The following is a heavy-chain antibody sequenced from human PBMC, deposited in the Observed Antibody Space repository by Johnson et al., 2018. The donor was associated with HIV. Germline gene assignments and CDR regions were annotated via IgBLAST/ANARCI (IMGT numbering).Heavy chain of an antibody. J-gene: IGHJ3*02. CDR3: ARAASQQQLKVPFDI. D-gene: IGHD6-13*01. CDR2: IYSGGSI. V-gene: IGHV3-66*02. CDR1: GFTVSSNY. Sequence: VQLVESGGGLVQPGGSLRLSCAASGFTVSSNYMSWVRQAPGKGLEWVSVIYSGGSIGYVDSVKGRFTISRDNAKKSLYLQMNSLRAEDTAVYFCARAASQQQLKVPFDIWGQGTMVTVSS.